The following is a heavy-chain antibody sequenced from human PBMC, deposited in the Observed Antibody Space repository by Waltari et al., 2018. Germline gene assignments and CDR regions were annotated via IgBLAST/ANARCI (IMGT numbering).Heavy chain of an antibody. Sequence: QDHLVQSGTEVKKPGASVKVSCKASGYTFGIYTFTWVRQAPGQGLEWMGWISAHNGKTDYSQKFQGRVAMTTVTSTSTAYMELRSLTSDDTAVYYCARVSSIFGDAFDLWGQGTVVTVSS. CDR2: ISAHNGKT. D-gene: IGHD3-16*01. V-gene: IGHV1-18*01. CDR3: ARVSSIFGDAFDL. J-gene: IGHJ3*01. CDR1: GYTFGIYT.